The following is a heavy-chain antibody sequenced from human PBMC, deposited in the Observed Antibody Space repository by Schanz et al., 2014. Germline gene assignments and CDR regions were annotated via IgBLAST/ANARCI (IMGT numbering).Heavy chain of an antibody. D-gene: IGHD4-17*01. CDR2: IYINSGST. J-gene: IGHJ3*02. Sequence: EVQLLESGGGLIQPGGSLRLSCAVSGFTVSTNYMSWVRQAPGKGLEWVSSIYINSGSTNYADSVKGRFIISRDSSKNTLYLQMNSLRAEDTALYYCAKDPHKDYGGKPQALDIWGQGTMVTVSS. CDR1: GFTVSTNY. V-gene: IGHV3-53*01. CDR3: AKDPHKDYGGKPQALDI.